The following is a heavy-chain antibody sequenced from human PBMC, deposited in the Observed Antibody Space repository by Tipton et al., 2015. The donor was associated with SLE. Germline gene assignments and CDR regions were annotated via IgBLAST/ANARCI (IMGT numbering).Heavy chain of an antibody. CDR1: GGSISSSMYS. Sequence: TLSLTCTVSGGSISSSMYSWGWIRQPPGKGLEWIGNIFYSGSTYYNPSLKSRVTISLDTSKNQFSLTLSSVTAADTAVYYCARDPRLYCSGGSCYFDYWGQGSLVTVSS. CDR2: IFYSGST. CDR3: ARDPRLYCSGGSCYFDY. D-gene: IGHD2-15*01. J-gene: IGHJ4*02. V-gene: IGHV4-39*07.